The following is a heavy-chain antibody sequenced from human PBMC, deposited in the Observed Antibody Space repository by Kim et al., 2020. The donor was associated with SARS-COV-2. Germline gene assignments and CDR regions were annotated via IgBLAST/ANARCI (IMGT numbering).Heavy chain of an antibody. V-gene: IGHV3-49*02. D-gene: IGHD3-10*01. J-gene: IGHJ3*02. CDR3: TREFYGSGSYKGNDAFDI. Sequence: KGRFTISRDDSKSIAYLQMNSLKTEDTAMYYCTREFYGSGSYKGNDAFDIWGQGTMVTVSS.